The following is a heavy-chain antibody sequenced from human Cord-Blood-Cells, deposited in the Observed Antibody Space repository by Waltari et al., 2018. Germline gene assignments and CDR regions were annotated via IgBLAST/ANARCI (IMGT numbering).Heavy chain of an antibody. J-gene: IGHJ4*02. CDR2: IVWGDDK. V-gene: IGHV2-70*01. CDR1: GFSLSTSGMC. D-gene: IGHD3-10*01. Sequence: QVTLRESGPALVKPTQTPTLTCTFSGFSLSTSGMCVSWIRQPPGKALEWLALIVWGDDKYYSTSLKTRLTISQDTSKNQVVLTMTNMDPVDTATYYCARMVRGPFDYWGQGTLVTVSS. CDR3: ARMVRGPFDY.